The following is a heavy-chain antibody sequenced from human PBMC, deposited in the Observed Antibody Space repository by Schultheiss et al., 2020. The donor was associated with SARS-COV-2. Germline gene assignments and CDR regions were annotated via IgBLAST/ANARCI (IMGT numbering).Heavy chain of an antibody. CDR3: AHTPSSMLETSYFDS. CDR2: IYWDDDK. D-gene: IGHD2/OR15-2a*01. CDR1: GFSLSTSGVG. V-gene: IGHV2-5*02. Sequence: SGPTLVKPTQTLTLTCTFSGFSLSTSGVGVAWIRQPPGKALEWLALIYWDDDKRYSPSLKNRLTITKDTSKNQVVLTMINMDPVDTATYYCAHTPSSMLETSYFDSWGQGTLVTVSS. J-gene: IGHJ4*02.